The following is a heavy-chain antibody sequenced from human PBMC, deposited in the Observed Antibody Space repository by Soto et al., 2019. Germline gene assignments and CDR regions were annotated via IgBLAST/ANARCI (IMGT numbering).Heavy chain of an antibody. CDR1: GFTFSSYA. CDR2: ISGGGETT. V-gene: IGHV3-23*01. J-gene: IGHJ4*02. D-gene: IGHD3-10*01. Sequence: EVQLLECGGGLVQPGGSLRLSCAASGFTFSSYAMWWVRQAPGKGLECVSAISGGGETTYYADSVKGRFTISRDNSKNTLYLQMNSLRAEDTAVYYCAFNSGSGSYYFDYWGQGTLVTVSS. CDR3: AFNSGSGSYYFDY.